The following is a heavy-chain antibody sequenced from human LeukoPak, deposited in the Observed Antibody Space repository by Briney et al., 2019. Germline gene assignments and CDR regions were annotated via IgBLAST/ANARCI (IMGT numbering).Heavy chain of an antibody. V-gene: IGHV6-1*01. CDR1: GDSVSSNSAA. J-gene: IGHJ4*02. Sequence: SQTLSLTCAISGDSVSSNSAAWNWIRQSPSRGLEWLGRTYYRSKWYNDYAVSVKSRITINPDTSKNQFSLQLNSVTPEDTAVYYCARHTRAARRGSVGFDYWGQGTLVTVSS. CDR2: TYYRSKWYN. D-gene: IGHD6-6*01. CDR3: ARHTRAARRGSVGFDY.